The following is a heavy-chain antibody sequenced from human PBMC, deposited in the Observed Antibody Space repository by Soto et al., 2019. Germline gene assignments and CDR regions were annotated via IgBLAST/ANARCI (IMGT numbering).Heavy chain of an antibody. CDR3: ARQIYDSDTGPNFQYYFDS. V-gene: IGHV5-10-1*01. J-gene: IGHJ4*02. Sequence: ESLKISCKGSGYSFAGYWITWVRQKPGKGLEWMGRIDPSDSQTYYSPSFRGHVTISVTKSITTVFLQSSSVRASNTAMYYCARQIYDSDTGPNFQYYFDSWGQGTPVTVSS. D-gene: IGHD3-22*01. CDR2: IDPSDSQT. CDR1: GYSFAGYW.